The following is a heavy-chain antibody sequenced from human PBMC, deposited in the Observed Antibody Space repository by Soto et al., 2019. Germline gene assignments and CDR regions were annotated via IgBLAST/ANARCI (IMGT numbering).Heavy chain of an antibody. CDR2: IRGRGGIT. CDR1: GFPFSSYA. CDR3: VKERRKEDSSGYYYHY. V-gene: IGHV3-23*01. J-gene: IGHJ4*02. D-gene: IGHD3-22*01. Sequence: PGGPLRLSCAASGFPFSSYAVSWVRQAPGKGLEWVSTIRGRGGITYYADSVKGRFTTSRDNSKKKLYLQMNSMRGEDTAVYYCVKERRKEDSSGYYYHYWGRGALVTVS.